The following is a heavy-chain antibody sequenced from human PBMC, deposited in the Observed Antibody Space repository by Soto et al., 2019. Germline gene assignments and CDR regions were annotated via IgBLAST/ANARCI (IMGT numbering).Heavy chain of an antibody. CDR3: AKPGCSGGTCYLYYFDY. Sequence: PGGSLLVACAASGFTFSNYAMSWVRQAPGKGLEWVSTISGRGGNTYYADSVKGRFTISRDNSRNTLYLQMESLRVEDSAVYSCAKPGCSGGTCYLYYFDYWGQGALVTVSS. CDR2: ISGRGGNT. V-gene: IGHV3-23*01. D-gene: IGHD2-15*01. J-gene: IGHJ4*02. CDR1: GFTFSNYA.